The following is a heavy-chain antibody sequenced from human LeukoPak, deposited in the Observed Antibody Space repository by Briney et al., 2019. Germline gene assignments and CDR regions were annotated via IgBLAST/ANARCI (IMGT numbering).Heavy chain of an antibody. Sequence: SVKVSCKASGGTFSSYAISWVRQALGQGLEWMGGIIPIFGTANYAQKFQGRVTITADESTSTAYMELSSLRSEDTAVYYCARDSYDFWSGYPHTNWFDPWGQGTLVTVSS. CDR2: IIPIFGTA. J-gene: IGHJ5*02. CDR1: GGTFSSYA. V-gene: IGHV1-69*01. CDR3: ARDSYDFWSGYPHTNWFDP. D-gene: IGHD3-3*01.